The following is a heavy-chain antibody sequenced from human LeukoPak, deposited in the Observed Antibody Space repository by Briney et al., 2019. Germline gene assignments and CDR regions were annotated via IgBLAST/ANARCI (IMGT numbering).Heavy chain of an antibody. CDR3: ARDPTTLRYFDWLSIGY. D-gene: IGHD3-9*01. CDR1: GFTFSSYA. Sequence: GGSLRISCAASGFTFSSYAMHWVRQAPGKGLEWVAVISYDGSNKYYADSVKGRFTISRDNSKNTLYLQMNSLRAEDTAVYYCARDPTTLRYFDWLSIGYWGQGTLVTVSS. CDR2: ISYDGSNK. J-gene: IGHJ4*02. V-gene: IGHV3-30-3*01.